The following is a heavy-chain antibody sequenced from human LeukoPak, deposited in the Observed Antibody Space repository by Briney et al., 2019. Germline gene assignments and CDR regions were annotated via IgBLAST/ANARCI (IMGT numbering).Heavy chain of an antibody. CDR1: GYTFTSYY. J-gene: IGHJ6*02. V-gene: IGHV1-46*01. D-gene: IGHD6-13*01. Sequence: ASVKVSCKASGYTFTSYYMHWVRQAPGQGLEWMGIVNPSGGSTSYAQKLQGRVTLTTDTSTSTAYMELWSLRSDDTAVYYCARDPSIAAAGLYNYYGMDVWGQGTTVTVSS. CDR3: ARDPSIAAAGLYNYYGMDV. CDR2: VNPSGGST.